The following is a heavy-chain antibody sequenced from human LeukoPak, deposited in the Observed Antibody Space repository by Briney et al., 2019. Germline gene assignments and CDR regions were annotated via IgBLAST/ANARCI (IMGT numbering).Heavy chain of an antibody. J-gene: IGHJ4*02. CDR2: FDPEDGET. D-gene: IGHD3-10*01. Sequence: ASVKVSCKVSGYTLTELSMHWVRQAPGKGLEWMGGFDPEDGETIYAQKFQGRVTMTEDTSTDTAYMELSSLRSDDTAVYYCMVRGVMGGSYFDYWGQGTLVTVSS. V-gene: IGHV1-24*01. CDR3: MVRGVMGGSYFDY. CDR1: GYTLTELS.